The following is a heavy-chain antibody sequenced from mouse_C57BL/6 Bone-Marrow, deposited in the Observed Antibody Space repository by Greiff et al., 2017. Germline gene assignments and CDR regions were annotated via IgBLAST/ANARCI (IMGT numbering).Heavy chain of an antibody. Sequence: VQLQQSGPELVKPGASVKIPCKASGYTFTDYNMDWVKQSHGKSLEWIGDINPNNGGTIYNQKFKGKATLTVDKSSSTAYMELRSLTSEDTAVYYCARRAITTVVATPVADWGQGTLVTVSA. D-gene: IGHD1-1*01. CDR2: INPNNGGT. CDR1: GYTFTDYN. V-gene: IGHV1-18*01. J-gene: IGHJ3*01. CDR3: ARRAITTVVATPVAD.